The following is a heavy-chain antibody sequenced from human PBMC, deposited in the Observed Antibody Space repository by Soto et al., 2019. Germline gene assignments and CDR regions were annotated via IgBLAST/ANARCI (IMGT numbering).Heavy chain of an antibody. D-gene: IGHD3-22*01. Sequence: PGESLKISCKGSGYSFTSYWIGWVRQMPGKGLEWMGIIYPGDSDTRYSPSFQGQVTISADKSISTAYLQWSSLKTSDTAMYYFARYYDSSGYYQEIDAFDIWGQGTMVTVSS. CDR1: GYSFTSYW. CDR3: ARYYDSSGYYQEIDAFDI. J-gene: IGHJ3*02. CDR2: IYPGDSDT. V-gene: IGHV5-51*01.